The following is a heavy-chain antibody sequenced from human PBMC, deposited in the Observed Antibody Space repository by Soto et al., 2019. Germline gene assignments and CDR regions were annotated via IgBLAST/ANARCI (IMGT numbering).Heavy chain of an antibody. Sequence: QVQLVESGGGVVQPGRSLRLSCAASGFTFSSYGIHWVRQAPGKGLEWVAVISYDGIDKNYADSVKGRFTISRDNSRNTLYLQMNRLRAEDTAVYYCAKNLREMATIRPDYWGQGTLVTVSS. J-gene: IGHJ4*02. CDR1: GFTFSSYG. D-gene: IGHD5-12*01. V-gene: IGHV3-30*18. CDR2: ISYDGIDK. CDR3: AKNLREMATIRPDY.